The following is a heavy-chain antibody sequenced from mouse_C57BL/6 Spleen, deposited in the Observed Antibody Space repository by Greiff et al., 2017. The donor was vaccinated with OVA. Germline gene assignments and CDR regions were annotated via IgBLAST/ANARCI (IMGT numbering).Heavy chain of an antibody. CDR2: IDPNSGGT. J-gene: IGHJ3*01. Sequence: VQLQQSGAELVKPGASVKLSCKASGYTFTSYWMHWVKQRPGRGLEWIGRIDPNSGGTKYNEKFKSKVTLTVDKPSSTAYMQLSSLTSEDSAVYYCAREDYYGRSYDVWFAYWGQGTLVTVSA. V-gene: IGHV1-72*01. CDR1: GYTFTSYW. D-gene: IGHD1-1*01. CDR3: AREDYYGRSYDVWFAY.